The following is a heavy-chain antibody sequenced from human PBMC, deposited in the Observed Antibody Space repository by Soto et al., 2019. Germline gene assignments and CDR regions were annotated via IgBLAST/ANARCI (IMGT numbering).Heavy chain of an antibody. Sequence: QVQLVQSGAEVKKPGASVKVSCKASGYTFTGFGIHWVRQAPGQRLEWMGWINAANGNTKYSQKFQGRVTITRDISASTAYMKLSSLRSEDTAVYFCARDRLEWFDPWGQGTLVTVSS. V-gene: IGHV1-3*01. CDR3: ARDRLEWFDP. CDR2: INAANGNT. CDR1: GYTFTGFG. J-gene: IGHJ5*02. D-gene: IGHD5-12*01.